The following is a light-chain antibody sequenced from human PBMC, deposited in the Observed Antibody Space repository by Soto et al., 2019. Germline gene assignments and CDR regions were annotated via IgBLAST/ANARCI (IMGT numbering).Light chain of an antibody. Sequence: EFVLTQSPGTLSLSPGGRGTISCSASQSLTNSFIAWYQQRPGQAPRLLIYDTSSRASGIPDRFSGSGSGTDFTLTISSLEPEDFAVYYCRQYGKLPITFGQGTRLEIK. V-gene: IGKV3-20*01. CDR1: QSLTNSF. J-gene: IGKJ5*01. CDR2: DTS. CDR3: RQYGKLPIT.